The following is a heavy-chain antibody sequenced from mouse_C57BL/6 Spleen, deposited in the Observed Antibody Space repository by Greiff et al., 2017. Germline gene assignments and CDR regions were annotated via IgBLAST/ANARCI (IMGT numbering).Heavy chain of an antibody. V-gene: IGHV1-69*01. J-gene: IGHJ4*01. CDR1: GYTFTSYW. CDR3: ARSGRGAMDY. CDR2: IDPSDSYT. D-gene: IGHD4-1*01. Sequence: QVQLQQPGAELVIPGASVKLSCKASGYTFTSYWMHWVKQRPGQGLEWIGEIDPSDSYTNYNQKFKGKSTLTVDKSSSTAYMQLSSLTSEDSAVYYCARSGRGAMDYWGQGTSVTVSS.